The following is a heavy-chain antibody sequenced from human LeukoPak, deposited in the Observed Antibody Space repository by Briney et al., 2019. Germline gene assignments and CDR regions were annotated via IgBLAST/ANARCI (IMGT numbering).Heavy chain of an antibody. CDR2: INHSGST. Sequence: SETLSLTCAVYGGSFSGYYWSWIRQPPGKGLEWIGEINHSGSTNYNPSLKSRVTISVDTSKNQFSLKLSSVTAADTAVYYCARPLSGVTSPGWFDPWGQGTLVTVSS. CDR3: ARPLSGVTSPGWFDP. CDR1: GGSFSGYY. D-gene: IGHD2-2*01. J-gene: IGHJ5*02. V-gene: IGHV4-34*01.